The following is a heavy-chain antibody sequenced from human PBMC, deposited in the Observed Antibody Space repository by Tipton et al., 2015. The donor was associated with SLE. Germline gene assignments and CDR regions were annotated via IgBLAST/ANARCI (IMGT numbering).Heavy chain of an antibody. Sequence: SLRLSCAASGFTFSSYAMHWVRQAPGKGLEWLSLISYDGSDEYYADSVKGRFTISRDNAKNSLYLQMNSLRAEDTAIYYCARDQINWHDFNSYYGMDVWGQGTTVTVSS. CDR2: ISYDGSDE. V-gene: IGHV3-30*04. D-gene: IGHD1-20*01. CDR3: ARDQINWHDFNSYYGMDV. J-gene: IGHJ6*02. CDR1: GFTFSSYA.